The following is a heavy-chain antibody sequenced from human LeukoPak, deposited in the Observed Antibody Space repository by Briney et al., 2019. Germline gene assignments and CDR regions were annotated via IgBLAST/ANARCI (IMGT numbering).Heavy chain of an antibody. CDR3: AKDSHCSSTSCYRDPGHYYYYYYMDV. V-gene: IGHV1-46*01. CDR1: GYTFTSYY. CDR2: INPNSGST. J-gene: IGHJ6*03. Sequence: ASVKVSCKASGYTFTSYYMHWVRRAPGQGPEWMGIINPNSGSTTYAQKFQGRVTMTRDTSTSTVYMELSSLRSEDTAVYYCAKDSHCSSTSCYRDPGHYYYYYYMDVWGKGTTVTVSS. D-gene: IGHD2-2*02.